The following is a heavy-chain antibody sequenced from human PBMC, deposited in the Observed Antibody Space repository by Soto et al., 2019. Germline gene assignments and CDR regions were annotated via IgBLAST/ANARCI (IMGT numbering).Heavy chain of an antibody. D-gene: IGHD4-17*01. CDR3: AREVYGDHSYSHAFDI. J-gene: IGHJ3*02. CDR1: GGSISSSSYY. Sequence: SETLSLTCTVSGGSISSSSYYWGWIRQPPGKGLEWIGSIYYSGSTYYNPSLKSRVTISVDTSKNQFSLKLSSVTAADTAVYYCAREVYGDHSYSHAFDIWGQGTMVTVSS. V-gene: IGHV4-39*02. CDR2: IYYSGST.